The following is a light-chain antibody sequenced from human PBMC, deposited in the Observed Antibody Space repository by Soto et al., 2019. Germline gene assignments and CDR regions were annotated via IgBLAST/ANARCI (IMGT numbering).Light chain of an antibody. Sequence: QSALTQPASVSGSPGQSITISCTGISSDVGAYNYVSWYQQHPGKAPKLMIYAVSNRPSGVSNRFSGSKSGNTASLTISGLQAEDEAYYYCSSYTSSNTLFGGGTKVTVL. V-gene: IGLV2-14*03. CDR2: AVS. J-gene: IGLJ2*01. CDR3: SSYTSSNTL. CDR1: SSDVGAYNY.